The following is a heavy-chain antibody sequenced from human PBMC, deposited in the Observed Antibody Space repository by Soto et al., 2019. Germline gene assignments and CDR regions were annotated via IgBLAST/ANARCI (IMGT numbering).Heavy chain of an antibody. D-gene: IGHD4-17*01. Sequence: SETLSLTCSVSGGSVSNKTYYWSWILQPPGKRLEWIGYVYYSGTTNYNPSLKSRVTISVDLSKNQFSLRLSSVTTADTALYYCARTTAVPNTLRSRYFFDYWGQGTLVTVSS. V-gene: IGHV4-61*01. J-gene: IGHJ4*02. CDR2: VYYSGTT. CDR1: GGSVSNKTYY. CDR3: ARTTAVPNTLRSRYFFDY.